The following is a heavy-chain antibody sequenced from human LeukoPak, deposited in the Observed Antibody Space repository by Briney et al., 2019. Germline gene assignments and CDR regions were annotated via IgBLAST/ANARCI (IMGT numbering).Heavy chain of an antibody. Sequence: GGSLRLSCAASGFTFSSYWMSWVRQAPGKGLEWVANIKQDGSEKYYVDSVKGRFTISRDNAKNSLYLQMNSLRAEDTALYYCAKDEVGDYYDSSGYYGYWGQGTLVTVSS. D-gene: IGHD3-22*01. CDR3: AKDEVGDYYDSSGYYGY. V-gene: IGHV3-7*03. CDR2: IKQDGSEK. J-gene: IGHJ4*02. CDR1: GFTFSSYW.